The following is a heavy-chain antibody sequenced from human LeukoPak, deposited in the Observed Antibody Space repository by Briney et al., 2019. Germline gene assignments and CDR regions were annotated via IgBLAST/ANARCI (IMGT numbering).Heavy chain of an antibody. Sequence: GESLKISCKHPGYSFTSYWIAWVRQMPGKGLEWMGIIYPGDSDTRYSPSFQGQVTISADKSISTTYLQWSSLKASDTAMYYCARGGYYYDSGGAKEYYFDYWGQGTLVTVSS. CDR2: IYPGDSDT. D-gene: IGHD3-22*01. V-gene: IGHV5-51*01. CDR1: GYSFTSYW. J-gene: IGHJ4*02. CDR3: ARGGYYYDSGGAKEYYFDY.